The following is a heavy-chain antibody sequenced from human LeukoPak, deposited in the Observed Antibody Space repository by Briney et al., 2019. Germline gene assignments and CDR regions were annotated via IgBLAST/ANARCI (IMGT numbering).Heavy chain of an antibody. D-gene: IGHD5-18*01. CDR1: GFTFSSYS. V-gene: IGHV3-33*01. CDR2: IWYDGSNK. CDR3: ARDRGYSYGHPFDI. J-gene: IGHJ3*02. Sequence: GRSLRLSCAASGFTFSSYSMHWVRQAPGKGLEWVALIWYDGSNKYYADSIKGRFTISRDNSKNTLYLQINSLRVEDTAVYYCARDRGYSYGHPFDIWDQGTMATVSS.